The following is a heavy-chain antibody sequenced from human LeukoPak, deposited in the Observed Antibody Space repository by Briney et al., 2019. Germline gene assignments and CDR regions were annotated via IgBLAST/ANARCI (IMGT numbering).Heavy chain of an antibody. J-gene: IGHJ4*02. Sequence: SQTLSLTCTVSGGSISSDGYYWSWIRQPPGKGLEWIGYVYHTGSAYYNPSLKSRVTISVDRSKNQFSLKMTSVTAADTAVYYCATVSDTAPHPFDHWGQGTLVIVSS. CDR1: GGSISSDGYY. D-gene: IGHD2-2*02. CDR3: ATVSDTAPHPFDH. CDR2: VYHTGSA. V-gene: IGHV4-30-2*01.